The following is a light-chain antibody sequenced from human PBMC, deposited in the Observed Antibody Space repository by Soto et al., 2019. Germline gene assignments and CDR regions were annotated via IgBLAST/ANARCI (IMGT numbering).Light chain of an antibody. J-gene: IGKJ4*01. CDR1: QSVSSN. Sequence: EIVMTQSPATLSVSPGERATLSCRASQSVSSNLAWYQQKPGQAPSLLIYGASTRATGTPARFSGIGSGTEFTLTISSLQSEDFAVYCCQQYIRWPLTFGGGTKVDIK. V-gene: IGKV3-15*01. CDR3: QQYIRWPLT. CDR2: GAS.